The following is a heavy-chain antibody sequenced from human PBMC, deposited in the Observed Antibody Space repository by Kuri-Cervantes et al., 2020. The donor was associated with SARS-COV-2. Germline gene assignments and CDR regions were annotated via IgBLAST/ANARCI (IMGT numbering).Heavy chain of an antibody. CDR3: AGGGDYGFWFDP. D-gene: IGHD4-17*01. V-gene: IGHV4-39*01. J-gene: IGHJ5*02. CDR2: IYYSGST. CDR1: GGSISSSSYY. Sequence: SETLSLTCTVSGGSISSSSYYWGWIRQPPGKGLEWIGSIYYSGSTYYNPSLKSRVTISVDTSKNQFSLKLSSVTAADTAVYYCAGGGDYGFWFDPWGQGTLVTVSS.